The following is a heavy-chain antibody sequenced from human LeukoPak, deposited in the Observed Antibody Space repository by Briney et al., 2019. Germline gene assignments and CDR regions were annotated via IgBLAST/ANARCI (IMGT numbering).Heavy chain of an antibody. V-gene: IGHV1-2*02. Sequence: ASVKVSCKASGYTFTGYYMHWVRQAPGQGLEWMGWINPNSGGTNYAQKFQGRVTITRDTSISTAYMELSRLRSDDTAVYYCARGLRIAARHWYFDLWGRGTLVTVSS. CDR3: ARGLRIAARHWYFDL. CDR2: INPNSGGT. J-gene: IGHJ2*01. CDR1: GYTFTGYY. D-gene: IGHD6-6*01.